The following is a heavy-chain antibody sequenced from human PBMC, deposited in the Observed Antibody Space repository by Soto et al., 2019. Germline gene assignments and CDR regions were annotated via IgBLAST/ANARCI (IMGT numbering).Heavy chain of an antibody. V-gene: IGHV4-39*01. Sequence: QLQLQESGPGLVKPSETLSLTCTVSGGSISSSSYYWGWIRQPPGKGLEWIGSIYYSGSTYYNPSLKSRVTISVDTSKNQFSLKLSSVTAADTAVYYCARHWGSRADAFDIWGQGTMVTVSS. D-gene: IGHD3-16*01. CDR3: ARHWGSRADAFDI. CDR2: IYYSGST. J-gene: IGHJ3*02. CDR1: GGSISSSSYY.